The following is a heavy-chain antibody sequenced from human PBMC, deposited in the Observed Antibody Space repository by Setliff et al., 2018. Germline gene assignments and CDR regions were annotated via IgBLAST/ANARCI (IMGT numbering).Heavy chain of an antibody. CDR1: GFTFSGAE. V-gene: IGHV3-73*01. Sequence: GESLKISCAASGFTFSGAEIHWVRQASGKGLEWVGRIRSKADKYATDYGASAKGRFIISRDDSKKTAYLQMSSLRAEDTAMYYCLLPCTSGWHNWADPCGQGTLVTVSS. CDR3: LLPCTSGWHNWADP. CDR2: IRSKADKYAT. D-gene: IGHD6-19*01. J-gene: IGHJ5*02.